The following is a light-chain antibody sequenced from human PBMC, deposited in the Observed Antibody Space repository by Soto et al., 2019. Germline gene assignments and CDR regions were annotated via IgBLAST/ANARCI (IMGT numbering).Light chain of an antibody. CDR3: QQYNNWPRAT. V-gene: IGKV3-15*01. CDR1: QDISSN. CDR2: RAS. Sequence: VMTQSPATLSVSPGERATLSCRASQDISSNLAWYQQKLGQAPRLFIFRASSRATGVPARFSDSGSGTEFNMTISSLQSEDFAVYYCQQYNNWPRATFGGGTKVEIK. J-gene: IGKJ4*01.